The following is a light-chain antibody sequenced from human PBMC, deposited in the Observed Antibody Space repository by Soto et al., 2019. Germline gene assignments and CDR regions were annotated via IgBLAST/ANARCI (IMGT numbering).Light chain of an antibody. J-gene: IGLJ2*01. CDR1: MRDVGAYNL. CDR2: EVR. Sequence: QSVLTQPASVSGSPGQSITISCAGTMRDVGAYNLVSWYQQHPGRAPQLIIYEVRNRPSGISFRFSGSKSGNTAPLTISGLQAEDGADYYGSPYTPKGSLIFGGGTKVTVL. CDR3: SPYTPKGSLI. V-gene: IGLV2-14*01.